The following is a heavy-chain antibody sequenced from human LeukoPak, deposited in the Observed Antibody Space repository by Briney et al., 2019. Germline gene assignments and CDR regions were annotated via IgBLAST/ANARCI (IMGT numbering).Heavy chain of an antibody. CDR2: IHYSGST. CDR3: ARWGHFDTSGYFVVDY. Sequence: PSETLSLTCSISDGSISSYYWTWIRQSPGKGLEWIGHIHYSGSTHYNPSLQSRVSISIDTSKNHFSLKLRSVTAVDTAVYYCARWGHFDTSGYFVVDYWGQGTLVTVSP. V-gene: IGHV4-59*01. D-gene: IGHD3-22*01. J-gene: IGHJ4*02. CDR1: DGSISSYY.